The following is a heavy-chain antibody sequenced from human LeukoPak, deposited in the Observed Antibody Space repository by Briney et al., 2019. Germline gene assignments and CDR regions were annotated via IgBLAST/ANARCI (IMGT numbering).Heavy chain of an antibody. CDR2: IYPGEYDI. CDR3: ARRHGYQGNFDY. D-gene: IGHD5-24*01. CDR1: GYSFSNYW. Sequence: GESLKISCKGSGYSFSNYWIGWVRQIPGKGLEWMGIIYPGEYDIRYSPSFQGQVTISADKSISTAYLQWSSLKASDTAMYYCARRHGYQGNFDYWGQGTLVTVSS. J-gene: IGHJ4*02. V-gene: IGHV5-51*01.